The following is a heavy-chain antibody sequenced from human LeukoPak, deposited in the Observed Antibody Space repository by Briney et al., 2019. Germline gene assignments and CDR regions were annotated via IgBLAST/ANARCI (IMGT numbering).Heavy chain of an antibody. CDR1: GVTVSSQY. CDR3: ASDLIY. V-gene: IGHV3-53*01. Sequence: GGSLRLSCAASGVTVSSQYMNWVRRAPGKGLEWVSVIYGVDGTSYADSVKVRFTISRDNSKNTVYLQMNSLRVEDTALYYCASDLIYWGQGTLVTVSS. J-gene: IGHJ4*02. CDR2: IYGVDGT.